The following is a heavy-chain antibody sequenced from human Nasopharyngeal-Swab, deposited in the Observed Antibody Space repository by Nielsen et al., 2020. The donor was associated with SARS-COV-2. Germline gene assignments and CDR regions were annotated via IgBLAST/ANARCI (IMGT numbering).Heavy chain of an antibody. J-gene: IGHJ3*02. V-gene: IGHV4-31*03. CDR1: GGSISSGGYY. Sequence: SETLCLTCTVSGGSISSGGYYWSWIRQHPGKGLEWIGYIYYSGSTYYNPSLKSRVTISVDTSKNQFSLKLSSVTAADTAVYYCARARITMIVVVDAFDIWGQGTMVTVSS. D-gene: IGHD3-22*01. CDR2: IYYSGST. CDR3: ARARITMIVVVDAFDI.